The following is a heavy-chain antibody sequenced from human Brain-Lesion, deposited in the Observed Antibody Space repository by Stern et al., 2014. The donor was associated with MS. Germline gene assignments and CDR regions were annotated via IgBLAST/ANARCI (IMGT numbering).Heavy chain of an antibody. CDR3: AGEEDIRYCSGGSCTGNWFDP. CDR1: GGSVSSTSYA. D-gene: IGHD2-15*01. V-gene: IGHV4-39*01. J-gene: IGHJ5*02. CDR2: IYYSGNT. Sequence: QVQLVESGPGLVKPSETLSLTCTVAGGSVSSTSYAWAWLRPPPGQGLERNGTIYYSGNTYYSPSLKSRPPLFLDTSQHPFFPQRGSVTAADTAVYYCAGEEDIRYCSGGSCTGNWFDPWGQGTLVTVSS.